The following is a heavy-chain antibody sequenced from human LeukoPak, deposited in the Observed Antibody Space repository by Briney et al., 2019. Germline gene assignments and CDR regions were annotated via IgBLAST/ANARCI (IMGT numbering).Heavy chain of an antibody. CDR3: TRLSDGSGTDKKHDY. CDR2: IRSKANSYAT. D-gene: IGHD1-26*01. CDR1: GFTFSGSA. Sequence: PGGSLRLSRAVSGFTFSGSAMHWVRQASGKGLEWVGRIRSKANSYATAYAASVKGRFTISRDDSKNTAYLQMNSLKTEDTAVYYCTRLSDGSGTDKKHDYWGQGTLVTVSS. J-gene: IGHJ4*02. V-gene: IGHV3-73*01.